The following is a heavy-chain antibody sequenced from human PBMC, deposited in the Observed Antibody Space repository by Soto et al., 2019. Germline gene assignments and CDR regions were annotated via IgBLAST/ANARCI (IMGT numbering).Heavy chain of an antibody. Sequence: EVQLLESGGGLVQPGGSLRLSCAASGFTFSSYAMSWVRQAPGKGLEWVSAISGGGGSTYYADSVKGRFTISRDNSKNTLYLQMNSLRAEDTAVYCCAKDGRRWDLPADYWGQGALVTVSS. CDR1: GFTFSSYA. CDR2: ISGGGGST. V-gene: IGHV3-23*01. D-gene: IGHD1-26*01. CDR3: AKDGRRWDLPADY. J-gene: IGHJ4*02.